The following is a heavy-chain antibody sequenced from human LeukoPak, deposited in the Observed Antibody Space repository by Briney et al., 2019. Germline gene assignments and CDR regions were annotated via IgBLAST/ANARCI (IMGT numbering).Heavy chain of an antibody. J-gene: IGHJ3*02. Sequence: ASVKVSCKASGYTFINYDINWVRQATGQGLEWMGWMNPNSGNTGYAQKFQGRVTMTRNTSISTAYMELSSLRSEDTAVYYCARSYCSSTSCYIDDAFDIWGQGTMVTVSS. CDR3: ARSYCSSTSCYIDDAFDI. CDR2: MNPNSGNT. CDR1: GYTFINYD. V-gene: IGHV1-8*01. D-gene: IGHD2-2*02.